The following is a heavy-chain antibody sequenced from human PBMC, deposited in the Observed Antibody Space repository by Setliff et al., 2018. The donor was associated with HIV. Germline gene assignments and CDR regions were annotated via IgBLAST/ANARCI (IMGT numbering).Heavy chain of an antibody. D-gene: IGHD6-13*01. CDR2: IYSTGST. Sequence: PSETLSLTCTVSGDSITSGGYFWSWIRQHPGKGLEWIGHIYSTGSTNYNPSLKGRVTISVDTSKNQFSLKLNSLTAADTAVYYCARLAGQRTIAAADYFFDFWGQGALVTVSS. CDR3: ARLAGQRTIAAADYFFDF. J-gene: IGHJ4*02. CDR1: GDSITSGGYF. V-gene: IGHV4-61*08.